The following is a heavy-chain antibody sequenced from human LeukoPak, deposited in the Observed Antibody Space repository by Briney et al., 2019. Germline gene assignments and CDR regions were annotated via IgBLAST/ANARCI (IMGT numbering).Heavy chain of an antibody. CDR2: IYHSGST. Sequence: PSETLSLTCAVSGGSISSGGYSWSWIRQPPGKGLEWIGYIYHSGSTYYNPSLKSRVTISVDRSKNQFSLKLSSVTAADTAVYYCAKGSHFWSGYRLDYWGQGTLVTVSS. J-gene: IGHJ4*02. D-gene: IGHD3-3*02. CDR1: GGSISSGGYS. V-gene: IGHV4-30-2*01. CDR3: AKGSHFWSGYRLDY.